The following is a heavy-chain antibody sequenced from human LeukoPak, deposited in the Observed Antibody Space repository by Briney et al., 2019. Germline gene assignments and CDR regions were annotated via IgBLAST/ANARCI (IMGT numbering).Heavy chain of an antibody. CDR1: GFTFSSYE. Sequence: LXLSXAASGFTFSSYEMNWVRQAPGKGLEWVSYISSSGSTIYYADSVKGRFTISRDNAKNSLYLQMNSLRAEDTAVYYCARGPLWFGELSLDYWGQGTLVTVSS. CDR3: ARGPLWFGELSLDY. J-gene: IGHJ4*02. V-gene: IGHV3-48*03. CDR2: ISSSGSTI. D-gene: IGHD3-10*01.